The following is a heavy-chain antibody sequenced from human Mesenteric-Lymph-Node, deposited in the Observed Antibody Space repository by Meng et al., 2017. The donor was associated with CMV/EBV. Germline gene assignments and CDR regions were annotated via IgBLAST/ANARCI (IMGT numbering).Heavy chain of an antibody. D-gene: IGHD2-2*02. CDR1: GFTFSDAW. Sequence: SCAVSGFTFSDAWMTWVRQAPGEGLEWVGRIKTKIGGGATDYAAPVNGRFTISRDDSKNTLYLEMNSLKIEDTAMYYCTTEVCTGISCYTKGAFDIWGQGTMVTVSS. V-gene: IGHV3-15*01. CDR3: TTEVCTGISCYTKGAFDI. CDR2: IKTKIGGGAT. J-gene: IGHJ3*02.